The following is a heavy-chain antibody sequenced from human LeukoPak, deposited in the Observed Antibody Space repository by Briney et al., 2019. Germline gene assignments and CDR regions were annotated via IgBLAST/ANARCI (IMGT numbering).Heavy chain of an antibody. CDR2: INPNSGGT. J-gene: IGHJ4*02. Sequence: ASVKVSCKASGYTFTGYYMHWVRQAPGQGLEWMGWINPNSGGTNYAQKFQGRVTMTRDTSISTAYMELSRLRSDDTAVYYCARGRYCSSTSCIPADYWGQGTLVTVSS. CDR3: ARGRYCSSTSCIPADY. CDR1: GYTFTGYY. D-gene: IGHD2-2*01. V-gene: IGHV1-2*02.